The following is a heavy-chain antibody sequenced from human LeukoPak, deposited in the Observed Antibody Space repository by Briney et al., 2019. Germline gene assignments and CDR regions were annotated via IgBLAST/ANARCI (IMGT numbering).Heavy chain of an antibody. Sequence: ASVKVSCKTSGYTFTGYYMRWVRQAPGQGLEWIGWINPNSGGTNYAQKFQGRVTMTRDTSISTAYMELSRLRSDDTAVYYCARGKGYYDSSGYYSPTFDYWGQGTLVTVSS. CDR3: ARGKGYYDSSGYYSPTFDY. CDR2: INPNSGGT. D-gene: IGHD3-22*01. V-gene: IGHV1-2*02. CDR1: GYTFTGYY. J-gene: IGHJ4*02.